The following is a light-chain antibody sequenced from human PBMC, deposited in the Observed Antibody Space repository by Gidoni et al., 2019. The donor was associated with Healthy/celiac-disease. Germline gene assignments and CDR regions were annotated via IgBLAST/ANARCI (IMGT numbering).Light chain of an antibody. CDR3: QAWDSSTFG. CDR2: QDS. Sequence: SYDLTQPPSVSVSPAQTASITCSGDKLGDKYACWYQQKPGQSPVLVIYQDSKRPSGIPERFSGSNSGNTATLTISGTQAMDEADYYCQAWDSSTFGFGTGTKVTVL. V-gene: IGLV3-1*01. CDR1: KLGDKY. J-gene: IGLJ1*01.